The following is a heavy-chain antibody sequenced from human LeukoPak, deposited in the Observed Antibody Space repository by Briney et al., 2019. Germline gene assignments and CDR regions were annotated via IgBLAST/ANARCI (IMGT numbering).Heavy chain of an antibody. CDR1: GFTFNSYG. CDR2: IWSDGTEK. Sequence: GGSLRLSCAASGFTFNSYGMHWVRQAPGKGLEWVAVIWSDGTEKYYADSVKGRFAISRDDSNKMVYLQMNSLRVEDTAAYYCAKDIERGFDYTNSLDYWGQGTLVTVSS. CDR3: AKDIERGFDYTNSLDY. D-gene: IGHD4-11*01. J-gene: IGHJ4*02. V-gene: IGHV3-33*06.